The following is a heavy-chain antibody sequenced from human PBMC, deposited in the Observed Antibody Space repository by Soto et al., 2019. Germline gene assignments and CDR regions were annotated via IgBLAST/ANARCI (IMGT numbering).Heavy chain of an antibody. CDR2: ISYDGSNK. Sequence: QVQLVESGGGVVQPGRSLRLSCAAPGFTFSSYAMHWVRQAPGKGLEWVAVISYDGSNKYYADSVKGRFTISRDNSKNTLYLQMNSLRAEDTAVYYCASATTTVVTPYYFDSWGQGTLVTVSS. CDR1: GFTFSSYA. CDR3: ASATTTVVTPYYFDS. J-gene: IGHJ4*02. V-gene: IGHV3-30-3*01. D-gene: IGHD4-17*01.